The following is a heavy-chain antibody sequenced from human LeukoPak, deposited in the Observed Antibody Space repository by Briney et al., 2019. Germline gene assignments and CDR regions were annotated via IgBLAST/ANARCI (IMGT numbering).Heavy chain of an antibody. CDR1: GFTFSSYG. D-gene: IGHD3-3*01. V-gene: IGHV3-21*01. J-gene: IGHJ5*02. Sequence: GGSLRLSCAASGFTFSSYGMHWVRQAPGKGLEWVSSISSSSSYKYYADSVKGRFTISRDNAKNSLYLQMNSLIAEDTAVYYCARDGSGYDFWSGYYNWFDPWGQGTLVTVSS. CDR3: ARDGSGYDFWSGYYNWFDP. CDR2: ISSSSSYK.